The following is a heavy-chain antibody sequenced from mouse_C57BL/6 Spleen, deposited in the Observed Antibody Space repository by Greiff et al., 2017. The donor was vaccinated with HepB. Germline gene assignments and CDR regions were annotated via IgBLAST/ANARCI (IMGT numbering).Heavy chain of an antibody. J-gene: IGHJ4*01. V-gene: IGHV1-82*01. Sequence: QVQLQQSGPELVKPGDSVKISCKASGYAFSSSWMNWVKQRPGKGLEWIGRIYPGDGDTNYNGKFKGKATLTADKSSSTAYMKISSLTSEDSAVYFCARSYYYGSSYVAMDYWGQGTSVTVST. CDR3: ARSYYYGSSYVAMDY. CDR1: GYAFSSSW. CDR2: IYPGDGDT. D-gene: IGHD1-1*01.